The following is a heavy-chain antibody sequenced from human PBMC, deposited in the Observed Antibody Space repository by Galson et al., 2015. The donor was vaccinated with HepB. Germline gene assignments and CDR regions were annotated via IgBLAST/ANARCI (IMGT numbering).Heavy chain of an antibody. J-gene: IGHJ4*02. CDR2: IKSKTDGGTT. D-gene: IGHD3-9*01. V-gene: IGHV3-15*01. CDR1: GFTFSNAW. CDR3: TTGYYDILTGYYDSFDY. Sequence: SLRLSCAASGFTFSNAWMSWVRQAPGKGLEWVGRIKSKTDGGTTDYAAPVKGRFTISRDDSKNTLYLQMNSLKTEDTAVYYCTTGYYDILTGYYDSFDYWGQGTLVTVSS.